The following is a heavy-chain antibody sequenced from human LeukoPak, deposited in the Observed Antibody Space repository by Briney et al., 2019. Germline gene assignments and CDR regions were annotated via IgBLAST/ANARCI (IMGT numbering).Heavy chain of an antibody. V-gene: IGHV3-49*03. CDR1: GFTFGDYL. Sequence: GGSLRLSCTASGFTFGDYLMSWFRQAPGKGLEWIGFIRRKLDGGTAEYAASVKGRCTISRDDSTSIAYLQMNSLKTEDTAVYYCSRSSGWLSVYWGQGTLVTVSS. CDR2: IRRKLDGGTA. J-gene: IGHJ4*02. CDR3: SRSSGWLSVY. D-gene: IGHD6-19*01.